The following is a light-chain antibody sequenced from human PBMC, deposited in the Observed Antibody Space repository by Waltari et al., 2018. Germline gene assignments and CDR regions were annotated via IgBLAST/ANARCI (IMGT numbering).Light chain of an antibody. J-gene: IGKJ1*01. CDR1: ENINNW. V-gene: IGKV1-5*03. CDR2: KSS. Sequence: DIQMTQSPSTLSASVGDRVTITCLASENINNWLAWYQQKPGKAPSLLIYKSSSLQTGVPGRFSGSGSGTEFTLTINSLQLDDSATYHCQQYRTFHWTFGQGTKVEIK. CDR3: QQYRTFHWT.